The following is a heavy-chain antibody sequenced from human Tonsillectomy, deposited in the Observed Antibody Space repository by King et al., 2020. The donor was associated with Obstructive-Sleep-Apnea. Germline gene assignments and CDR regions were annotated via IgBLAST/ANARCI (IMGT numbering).Heavy chain of an antibody. J-gene: IGHJ4*02. CDR3: ARGNGYYDSSGFCREHGYYFDY. CDR1: DGSISSGDYY. CDR2: IYYSGTT. Sequence: VQLQESGPGLVKPSQTLSLTCTVSDGSISSGDYYWSWIRQPPGKGLEWIGYIYYSGTTYYNPSLKSRVTISVDTSKNQFSLKLSSVTAADTAVYYCARGNGYYDSSGFCREHGYYFDYWGQGTLVTVSS. V-gene: IGHV4-30-4*01. D-gene: IGHD3-22*01.